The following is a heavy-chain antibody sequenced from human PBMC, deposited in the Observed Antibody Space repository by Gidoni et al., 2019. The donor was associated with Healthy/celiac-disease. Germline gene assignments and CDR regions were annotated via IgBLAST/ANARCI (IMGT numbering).Heavy chain of an antibody. CDR3: ARIRPPLVRLVLDY. CDR2: IFSNDEK. D-gene: IGHD3-9*01. J-gene: IGHJ4*02. V-gene: IGHV2-26*01. Sequence: LAHIFSNDEKSYSTSLKSRLTISKDTSKSQVVLTMTNMDPVDTATYYCARIRPPLVRLVLDYWGQGTLVTVSS.